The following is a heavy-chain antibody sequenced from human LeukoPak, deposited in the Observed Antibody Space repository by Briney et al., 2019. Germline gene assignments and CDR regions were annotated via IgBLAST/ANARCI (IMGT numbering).Heavy chain of an antibody. V-gene: IGHV3-64D*06. CDR2: ISSNGGST. D-gene: IGHD3-10*01. Sequence: GGSLRLSCSASGFTFSRYAMHWVRQAPGKGLEYVSAISSNGGSTYYADSVKGRFTIYRDNSKNTLYLQMSSLRAEDTAVYYCVKDGSGSYYTYYFDYWGQGTLVTVSS. CDR3: VKDGSGSYYTYYFDY. J-gene: IGHJ4*02. CDR1: GFTFSRYA.